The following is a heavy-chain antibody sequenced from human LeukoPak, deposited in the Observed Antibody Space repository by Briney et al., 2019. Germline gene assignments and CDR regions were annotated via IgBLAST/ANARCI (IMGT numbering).Heavy chain of an antibody. J-gene: IGHJ4*02. CDR1: GGSVSSGSYY. V-gene: IGHV4-61*01. CDR2: IYYSGST. D-gene: IGHD5-18*01. CDR3: ARSGYSYGYFPAFDY. Sequence: MTSETLSLTCTVSGGSVSSGSYYWSWIRQPPGKGLEWIGYIYYSGSTNYNPSLKSRVTISVDTSKNQFSLKLSSVTAADTAVYYCARSGYSYGYFPAFDYWGQGTLVTVSS.